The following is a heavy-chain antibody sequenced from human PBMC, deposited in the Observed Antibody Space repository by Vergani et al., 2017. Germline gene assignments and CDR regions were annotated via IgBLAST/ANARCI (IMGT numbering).Heavy chain of an antibody. Sequence: QVQLVQSGAEVKKPGSSVKVSCKASGGTFSSYAISWVRQAPGQGLEWMGGIIPIFGTANYAQKFQGRVTITTDESTSTAYMELSSLRSEDTAVYYCAGASGYSGYGDYGSNSSPFDYWGQGTLVTVSS. J-gene: IGHJ4*02. D-gene: IGHD5-12*01. CDR3: AGASGYSGYGDYGSNSSPFDY. CDR1: GGTFSSYA. V-gene: IGHV1-69*01. CDR2: IIPIFGTA.